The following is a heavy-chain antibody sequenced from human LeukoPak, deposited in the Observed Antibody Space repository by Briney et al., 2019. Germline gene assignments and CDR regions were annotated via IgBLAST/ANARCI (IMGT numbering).Heavy chain of an antibody. J-gene: IGHJ4*02. V-gene: IGHV1-18*01. D-gene: IGHD3-22*01. CDR1: GYTFTSYG. Sequence: GASVKVSCKASGYTFTSYGISWVRQAPGQGLEWMGWISAYNGNTNYAQKLQGRVTMTRDMPTTTVYLDLSSLRSEDTAVYYCARGRLNYNSGGYYENPHLDYWGQGTLVTVSS. CDR2: ISAYNGNT. CDR3: ARGRLNYNSGGYYENPHLDY.